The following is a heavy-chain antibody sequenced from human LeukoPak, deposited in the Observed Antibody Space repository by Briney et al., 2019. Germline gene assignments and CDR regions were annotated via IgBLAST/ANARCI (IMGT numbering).Heavy chain of an antibody. J-gene: IGHJ5*02. CDR3: ARLMAVAGTADWFDP. Sequence: SETLSLTCTVSGGSISSDYWTWIRQPPGMGLEWIGYIYYSGSTNYNPSLKSRVTISIDTSKKHFSLKLSSVTAADTAIYYCARLMAVAGTADWFDPWGQGTLVTVSS. CDR2: IYYSGST. V-gene: IGHV4-59*01. D-gene: IGHD6-19*01. CDR1: GGSISSDY.